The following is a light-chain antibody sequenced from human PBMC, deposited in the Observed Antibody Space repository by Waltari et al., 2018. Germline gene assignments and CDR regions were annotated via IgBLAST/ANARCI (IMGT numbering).Light chain of an antibody. Sequence: DIVMTQYPDSLAVSLGERATINCRSSQSVLYSANKRNFLGWYQQKPGKPPKLLIYWASTRESGVADRFSGSGSGTDFTLTISTLQAEDVAIYYCQQYYSPPQTFGQGTKLEIK. CDR3: QQYYSPPQT. J-gene: IGKJ2*01. CDR2: WAS. V-gene: IGKV4-1*01. CDR1: QSVLYSANKRNF.